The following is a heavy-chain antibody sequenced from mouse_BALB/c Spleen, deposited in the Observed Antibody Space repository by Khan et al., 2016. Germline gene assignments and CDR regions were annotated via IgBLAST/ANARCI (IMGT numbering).Heavy chain of an antibody. CDR1: GFSIQDTY. J-gene: IGHJ2*01. V-gene: IGHV14-3*02. CDR2: IDPPNDNT. CDR3: AEMYYGDY. Sequence: VQLQQSGAELVKPGASVKLSCTASGFSIQDTYIHWVRQRPEQGLDWIGRIDPPNDNTKYDPKFQGKATIPADTSSNTAYLQLSSLPYEDTAVYYGAEMYYGDYWGQGTTLTVSS. D-gene: IGHD1-1*01.